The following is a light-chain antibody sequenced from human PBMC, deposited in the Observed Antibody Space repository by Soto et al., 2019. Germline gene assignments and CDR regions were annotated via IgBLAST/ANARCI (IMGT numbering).Light chain of an antibody. Sequence: EVVMTQSPATLSVSPGERATLSCRASQSVSSSLAWYQHTPGQAPRLLIHGASTRATGIPARFSGSGSGTDFTLTISSLQSEDFAVYYCQQYNNWPRTFGQGTKVEIK. V-gene: IGKV3-15*01. J-gene: IGKJ1*01. CDR1: QSVSSS. CDR3: QQYNNWPRT. CDR2: GAS.